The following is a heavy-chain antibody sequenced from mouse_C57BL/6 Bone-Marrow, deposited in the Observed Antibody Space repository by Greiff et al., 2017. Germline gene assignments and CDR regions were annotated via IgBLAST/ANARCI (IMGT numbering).Heavy chain of an antibody. D-gene: IGHD2-5*01. CDR3: ARDRAYYSNYGWFDY. Sequence: EVKLMESGGGLVKPGGSLKLSCAASGFTFTSYAMSWVRQTPEKRLEWVATISDGGSYTYSPDNVKGRFTISRDNAKNNLSLQMNHLKSEDTAMYYCARDRAYYSNYGWFDYWGQGTLVTVSA. J-gene: IGHJ3*01. CDR2: ISDGGSYT. V-gene: IGHV5-4*01. CDR1: GFTFTSYA.